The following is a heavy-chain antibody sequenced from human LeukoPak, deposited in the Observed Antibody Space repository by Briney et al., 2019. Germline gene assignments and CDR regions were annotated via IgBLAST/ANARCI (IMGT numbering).Heavy chain of an antibody. J-gene: IGHJ4*02. D-gene: IGHD6-13*01. CDR1: GYTFTSYY. Sequence: ASVKVSCKASGYTFTSYYMHWVRQAPGQGLEWMGIINPSVGSTSYAQKFQGRVTMTRDTSTSTVYMELSSLGSEDTAVYYCARDKISAARGYDYWGQGTLVTVS. CDR2: INPSVGST. V-gene: IGHV1-46*01. CDR3: ARDKISAARGYDY.